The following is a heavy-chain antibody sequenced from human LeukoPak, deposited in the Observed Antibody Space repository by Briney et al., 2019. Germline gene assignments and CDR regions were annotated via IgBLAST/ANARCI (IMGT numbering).Heavy chain of an antibody. CDR2: IYSGGST. CDR3: ASHSGSCYIGY. Sequence: PGGSLRLSCAASGFTVSSNYMSWVRQAPGKALEWVSVIYSGGSTYYADSVKGRFTISRDNSKNTLYLQMNSLRAEDTAVYYCASHSGSCYIGYWGQGTLVSVPS. V-gene: IGHV3-53*01. D-gene: IGHD3-10*01. J-gene: IGHJ4*02. CDR1: GFTVSSNY.